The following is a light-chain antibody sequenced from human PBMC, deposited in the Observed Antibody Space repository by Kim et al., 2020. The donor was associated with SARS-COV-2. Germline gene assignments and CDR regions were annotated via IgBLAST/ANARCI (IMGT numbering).Light chain of an antibody. J-gene: IGLJ3*02. Sequence: QSVLTQPASVSGSPGQSITISCTGTSSDVGAYNYVSWYQQHPGKAPKLMIYDVSNRPLGVSNRFSGSKSGNTASLTISGLQTEDEADYYCSSYTSSATWVFGGGTQLTVL. CDR1: SSDVGAYNY. CDR3: SSYTSSATWV. CDR2: DVS. V-gene: IGLV2-14*03.